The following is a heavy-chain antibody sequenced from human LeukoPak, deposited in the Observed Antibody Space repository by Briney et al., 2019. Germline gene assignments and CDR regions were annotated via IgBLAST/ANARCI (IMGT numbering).Heavy chain of an antibody. CDR1: GGSISSSSYY. CDR2: IYYSGST. D-gene: IGHD5-12*01. CDR3: ARDGWGGYSGYDLLRTLDY. V-gene: IGHV4-39*07. J-gene: IGHJ4*02. Sequence: PSETLSLTCTVSGGSISSSSYYWGWIRQPPGKGLEWIGSIYYSGSTYYNPSLKSRVTISVDTSKNQFSLKLSSVTAADTAVYYCARDGWGGYSGYDLLRTLDYWGQGTLVTVSS.